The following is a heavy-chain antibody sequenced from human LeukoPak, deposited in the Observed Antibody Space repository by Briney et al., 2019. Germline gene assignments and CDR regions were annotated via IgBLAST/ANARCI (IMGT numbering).Heavy chain of an antibody. CDR2: IYYSGST. V-gene: IGHV4-30-4*08. D-gene: IGHD3-3*01. CDR3: ARTRYLELYDFLGRVVTPDFDY. Sequence: SETLSLTCTVSGGSISSGDYYWSWIRQPPGKGLEWIGYIYYSGSTYYNPSLKSRVTISVDTSKNQFSLKLSSVTAADTAVYYCARTRYLELYDFLGRVVTPDFDYWGQGTLVTVSS. CDR1: GGSISSGDYY. J-gene: IGHJ4*02.